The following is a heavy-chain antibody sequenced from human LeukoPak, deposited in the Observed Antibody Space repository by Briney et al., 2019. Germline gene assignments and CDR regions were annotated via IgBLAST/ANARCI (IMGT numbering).Heavy chain of an antibody. V-gene: IGHV1-8*02. CDR3: ARGPTSLDDY. J-gene: IGHJ4*02. CDR1: GYTFTGYY. D-gene: IGHD1/OR15-1a*01. CDR2: MNPNSGNT. Sequence: ASVTVSCTASGYTFTGYYMYWVRQAPGQGLEWMGWMNPNSGNTGYAQKFQGRVTMTRNTSISTAYMELSSLRSEDTAVYYCARGPTSLDDYWGQGTLVTVSS.